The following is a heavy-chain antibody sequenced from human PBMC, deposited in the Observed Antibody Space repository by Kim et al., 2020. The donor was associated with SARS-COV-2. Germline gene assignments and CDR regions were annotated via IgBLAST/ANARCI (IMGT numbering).Heavy chain of an antibody. CDR3: ARRGYLDY. CDR1: GGSISNYY. CDR2: VSDSGRT. V-gene: IGHV4-59*13. D-gene: IGHD3-16*02. Sequence: SETLSLTCSVSGGSISNYYWTWIRQPPGKGLEWIGHVSDSGRTNYNPSLKSRVTISVDMSKNQFSLKLSSVTAADTAVYYCARRGYLDYWGQATLVTVSS. J-gene: IGHJ4*02.